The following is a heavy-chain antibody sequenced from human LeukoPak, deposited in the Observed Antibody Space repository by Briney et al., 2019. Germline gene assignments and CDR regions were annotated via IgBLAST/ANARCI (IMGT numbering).Heavy chain of an antibody. V-gene: IGHV1-2*02. Sequence: ASVKVSCKASGYTFTGYYMHWVRQAPGQGLEGMGWINPNSGGTNYAQKFQGRVTMTRDTSISAAYMELSRLRSDDTAVYYCAREHHSEEYYDILTGYSPDAFDIWGQGTMVTVSS. CDR3: AREHHSEEYYDILTGYSPDAFDI. D-gene: IGHD3-9*01. CDR2: INPNSGGT. CDR1: GYTFTGYY. J-gene: IGHJ3*02.